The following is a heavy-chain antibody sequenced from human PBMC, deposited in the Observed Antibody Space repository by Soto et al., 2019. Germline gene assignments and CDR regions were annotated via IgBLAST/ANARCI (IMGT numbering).Heavy chain of an antibody. CDR2: TYYRSKWSN. J-gene: IGHJ4*02. CDR3: ARDEELEPPTGLDY. V-gene: IGHV6-1*01. Sequence: SETLSLTCAISGDSVSSNSAAWNWIRQSPSRGLEWLGRTYYRSKWSNDYAVSVKSRITINPDTSKNQFSLQLNSETPEDTAVYYCARDEELEPPTGLDYWGQGTLVTVSS. CDR1: GDSVSSNSAA. D-gene: IGHD1-1*01.